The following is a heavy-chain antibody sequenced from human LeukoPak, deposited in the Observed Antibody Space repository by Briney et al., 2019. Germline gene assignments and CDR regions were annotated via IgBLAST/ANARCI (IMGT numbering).Heavy chain of an antibody. Sequence: PGGSLRLSCAASGFTFSSYAMSWVRQAPGKGLEWVSAISGSGGSTYYADSVKGRFTISRDNSKNTLYLQMNSPRAEDTAVYYCASRPDYDILTGYSYWGQGTLVTVSS. CDR1: GFTFSSYA. D-gene: IGHD3-9*01. V-gene: IGHV3-23*01. J-gene: IGHJ4*02. CDR3: ASRPDYDILTGYSY. CDR2: ISGSGGST.